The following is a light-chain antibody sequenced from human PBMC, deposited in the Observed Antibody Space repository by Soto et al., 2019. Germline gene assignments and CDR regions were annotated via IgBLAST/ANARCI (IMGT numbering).Light chain of an antibody. J-gene: IGKJ2*01. Sequence: EIVLTQSPGTLSLSPGERVTLSCRASQSVSSNKLAWYQQKPGQAPRLLIYGASSRATGIPDRFSGSGSGTDFTLNISRLEPEDSAVYCCQQYGRSPGTFGQGTKLEIK. CDR1: QSVSSNK. CDR3: QQYGRSPGT. CDR2: GAS. V-gene: IGKV3-20*01.